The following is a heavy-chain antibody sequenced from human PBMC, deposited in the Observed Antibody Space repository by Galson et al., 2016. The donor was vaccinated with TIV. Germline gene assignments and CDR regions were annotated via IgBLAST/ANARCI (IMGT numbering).Heavy chain of an antibody. CDR2: INHSGNS. CDR1: GGSFSGYY. V-gene: IGHV4-34*01. Sequence: TLSLTCAVYGGSFSGYYWSWIRQPPEKGLEWIGEINHSGNSNYNPSLKSRVTISMDTSKNQFSLKLTSVTAADTAVYYCARGRGLSLWGQGTLVTVSA. J-gene: IGHJ4*02. CDR3: ARGRGLSL. D-gene: IGHD3-16*02.